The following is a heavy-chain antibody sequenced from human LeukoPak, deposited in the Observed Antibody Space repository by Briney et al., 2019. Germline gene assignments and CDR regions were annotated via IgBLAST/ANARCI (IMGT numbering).Heavy chain of an antibody. CDR1: GYTFTSYD. CDR2: MNPNSGNT. J-gene: IGHJ4*02. CDR3: AREPPGENFDY. V-gene: IGHV1-8*01. D-gene: IGHD1-14*01. Sequence: GASVKVSCKASGYTFTSYDINWVRQATGQGLEWMGWMNPNSGNTGYAQKLQGRVTMTTDTSTSTAYMELRSLRSDDTAVYYCAREPPGENFDYWGQGTLVTVSS.